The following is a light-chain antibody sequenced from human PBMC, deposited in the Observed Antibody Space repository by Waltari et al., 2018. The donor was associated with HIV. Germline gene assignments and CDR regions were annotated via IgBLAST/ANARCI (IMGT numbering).Light chain of an antibody. Sequence: NFMLTQPHSVSESPWTTVTISCTRSSGSIVSNYVQWYQQRPGSAPTTVIYEDKQRPSGVPDRFSGSIDSSSNSASLTISGLKTEDEADYYCQSYDSTNWVFGGATKLTVL. CDR2: EDK. J-gene: IGLJ3*02. CDR1: SGSIVSNY. CDR3: QSYDSTNWV. V-gene: IGLV6-57*04.